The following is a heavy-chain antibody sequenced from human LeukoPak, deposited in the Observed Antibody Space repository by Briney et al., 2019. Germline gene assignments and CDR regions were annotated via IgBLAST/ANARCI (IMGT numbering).Heavy chain of an antibody. V-gene: IGHV3-53*01. CDR1: GFTVSSNY. CDR3: AKDPPYYYDSDAFDI. J-gene: IGHJ3*02. CDR2: IYSGGST. D-gene: IGHD3-22*01. Sequence: QPGGSLRLSCAASGFTVSSNYMSWVRQAPGKGLEWVSVIYSGGSTYYADSVKGRFTISRDNSKNTLYLQMNSLRAEDTAVYYCAKDPPYYYDSDAFDIWGQGTMVTVSS.